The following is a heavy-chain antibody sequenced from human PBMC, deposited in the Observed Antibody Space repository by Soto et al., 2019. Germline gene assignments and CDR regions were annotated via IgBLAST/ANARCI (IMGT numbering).Heavy chain of an antibody. CDR3: AAVMVGAPRQNDSPC. D-gene: IGHD2-21*01. CDR2: VYHAGST. V-gene: IGHV4-39*01. CDR1: GGSISNGDYY. Sequence: QLQLQESGPGLVKPSGTLSLTCTLSGGSISNGDYYWVWIRQPPGKGLEWIGSVYHAGSTFYNSSLKPRATMSVDTTKSRFSLKMTSVTAADPSLYFCAAVMVGAPRQNDSPCWGEGTLVTVSS. J-gene: IGHJ4*02.